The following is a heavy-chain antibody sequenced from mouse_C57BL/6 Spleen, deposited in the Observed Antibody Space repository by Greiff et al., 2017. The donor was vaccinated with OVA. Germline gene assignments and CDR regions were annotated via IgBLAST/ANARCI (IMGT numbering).Heavy chain of an antibody. D-gene: IGHD2-2*01. V-gene: IGHV7-3*01. CDR1: GFTFTDYY. CDR3: ARYRALYYGYDWYFDV. CDR2: IRNKANGYTT. Sequence: EVQLVESGGGLVQPGGSLSLSCAASGFTFTDYYMSWVRQPPGKALEWLGFIRNKANGYTTEYSASVKGRFTISRDNSQSILYLQMNALRAEDSATYYGARYRALYYGYDWYFDVWGTGTTVTVSS. J-gene: IGHJ1*03.